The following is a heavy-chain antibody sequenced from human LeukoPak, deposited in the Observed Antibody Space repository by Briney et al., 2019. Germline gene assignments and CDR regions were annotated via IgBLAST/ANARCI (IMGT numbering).Heavy chain of an antibody. CDR1: GGTFSNYA. CDR2: ISAYNGNT. V-gene: IGHV1-18*01. J-gene: IGHJ4*02. CDR3: ARSSSSWYEGGDY. D-gene: IGHD6-13*01. Sequence: ASVKVSCKASGGTFSNYAISWVRQAPGQGLEWMGWISAYNGNTNYAQKLQGRVTMTTDTSTSTAYMELRSLRSDDTAVYYCARSSSSWYEGGDYWGQGTLVTVSS.